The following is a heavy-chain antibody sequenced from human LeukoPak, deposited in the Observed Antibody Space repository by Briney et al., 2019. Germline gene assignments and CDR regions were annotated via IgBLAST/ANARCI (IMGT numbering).Heavy chain of an antibody. V-gene: IGHV3-21*01. J-gene: IGHJ4*02. CDR3: ARPTYGDYEPFFDY. Sequence: GGSLRLSCAASGFTFSSYAMNWVRQAPGKGLEWVSSISSSSTYIYYADSVKGRFTISRDNAKNSLYLQMNSLRAEDTAVYYCARPTYGDYEPFFDYWGQGTLVTVSS. CDR2: ISSSSTYI. D-gene: IGHD4-17*01. CDR1: GFTFSSYA.